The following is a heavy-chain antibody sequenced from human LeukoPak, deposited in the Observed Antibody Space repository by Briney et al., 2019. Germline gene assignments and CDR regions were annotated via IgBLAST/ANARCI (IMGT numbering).Heavy chain of an antibody. Sequence: GGSLRLSCAASGFTFSSYGMRWVRQAPGKGLEWVAVISYDGSNKYYADSVKGRFTISRDNSKNTLYLQMNSLRAEDTAVYYCAKDLASYYYDSSGYYYYGMDVWGQGTTVTVSS. CDR1: GFTFSSYG. V-gene: IGHV3-30*18. CDR2: ISYDGSNK. J-gene: IGHJ6*02. D-gene: IGHD3-22*01. CDR3: AKDLASYYYDSSGYYYYGMDV.